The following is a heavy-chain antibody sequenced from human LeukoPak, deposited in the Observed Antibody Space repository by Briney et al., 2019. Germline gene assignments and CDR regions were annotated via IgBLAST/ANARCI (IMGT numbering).Heavy chain of an antibody. V-gene: IGHV1-46*01. D-gene: IGHD3-10*01. CDR1: RYTFTSYY. Sequence: GAAVKVSCKASRYTFTSYYMHWVRQAPGQGLEWMGTINPSGVRTSYAQKFQGRVTMTSDMSTNTVYMRLSSMSSEDTAVYYCAREGLGNWFDHWGQGTLVTVSS. J-gene: IGHJ5*02. CDR3: AREGLGNWFDH. CDR2: INPSGVRT.